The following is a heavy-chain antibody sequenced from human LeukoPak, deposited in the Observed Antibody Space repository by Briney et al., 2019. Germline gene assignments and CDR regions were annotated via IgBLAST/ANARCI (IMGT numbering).Heavy chain of an antibody. CDR3: ARTGRVRGNWFDP. CDR2: IHYSGSS. V-gene: IGHV4-59*08. Sequence: SETLSLTCTVSGDSTSNFYWNWIRQSPGKGLEWIGNIHYSGSSVYNPSLKSRGTISIDTSRRQFFLKLNSVTAADTAVYFCARTGRVRGNWFDPWGQGTLVTVSS. J-gene: IGHJ5*02. CDR1: GDSTSNFY. D-gene: IGHD4-11*01.